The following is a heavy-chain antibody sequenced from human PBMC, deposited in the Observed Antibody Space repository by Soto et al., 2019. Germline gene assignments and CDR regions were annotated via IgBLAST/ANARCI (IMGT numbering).Heavy chain of an antibody. D-gene: IGHD3-10*01. V-gene: IGHV1-3*01. CDR2: INAGNGNT. CDR3: ARVVRGVIITRIDY. J-gene: IGHJ4*02. Sequence: ASVKVSCKASGDTFSSYAMHWVRQAPGQRLEWMGWINAGNGNTKYSQKFQGRVTITRDTSASTAYMELSSLRSEDTAVYYCARVVRGVIITRIDYWGQGTLVTVSS. CDR1: GDTFSSYA.